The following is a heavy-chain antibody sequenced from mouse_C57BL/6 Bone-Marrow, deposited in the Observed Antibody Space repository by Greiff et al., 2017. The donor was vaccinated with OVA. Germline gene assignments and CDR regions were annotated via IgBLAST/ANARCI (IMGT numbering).Heavy chain of an antibody. J-gene: IGHJ3*01. CDR2: IYPGSGNT. CDR3: ARSITTDWFAY. Sequence: VQLQQSGAELVRPGASVKLSCKASGYTFTDYYINWVKQRPGQGLEWIARIYPGSGNTYYNEKFKGKATLTAEKSSSTAYMQLSSLTSEDSAVYFCARSITTDWFAYWGQGTLVTVSA. V-gene: IGHV1-76*01. D-gene: IGHD1-1*01. CDR1: GYTFTDYY.